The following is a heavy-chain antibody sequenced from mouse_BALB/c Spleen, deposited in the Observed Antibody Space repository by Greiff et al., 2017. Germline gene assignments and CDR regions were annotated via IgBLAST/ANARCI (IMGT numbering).Heavy chain of an antibody. D-gene: IGHD2-1*01. V-gene: IGHV2-6-7*01. CDR1: GFSLTGYG. CDR3: ARVYGNYDWYFDG. CDR2: IWGDGST. J-gene: IGHJ1*01. Sequence: VQRVESGPGLVAPSQSLSITCTVSGFSLTGYGVNWVRQPPGKGLEWLGMIWGDGSTDYNSALKSRLSISKDNSKSQVFLKMNSLQTDDKARYYCARVYGNYDWYFDGWGAGTTVTVSS.